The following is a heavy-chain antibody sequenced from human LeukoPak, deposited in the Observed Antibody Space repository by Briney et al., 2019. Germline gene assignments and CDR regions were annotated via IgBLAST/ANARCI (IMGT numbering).Heavy chain of an antibody. CDR1: GFTFSSYA. CDR2: ISYDGSNK. J-gene: IGHJ4*02. CDR3: ARDRGYSYGYDY. V-gene: IGHV3-30*04. Sequence: PGGSLRLSCAASGFTFSSYAMHWVRQAPGKGLERVAVISYDGSNKYYADSVKGRFTISRDNSKNTLYLQMNSLRAEDTAVYYCARDRGYSYGYDYWGQGTLVTVSS. D-gene: IGHD5-18*01.